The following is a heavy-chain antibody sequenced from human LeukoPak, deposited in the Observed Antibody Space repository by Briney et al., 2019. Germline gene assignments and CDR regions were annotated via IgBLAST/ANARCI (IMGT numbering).Heavy chain of an antibody. D-gene: IGHD6-13*01. V-gene: IGHV3-66*01. J-gene: IGHJ4*02. CDR2: IYSGGST. Sequence: PGGSLRLSCAASGFTFNTYAMSWVRQAPGKGLEWVSVIYSGGSTYYADFVKGRFTISRDNSKNTLYLQMNSLRAEDTAVYYCARDPIAAVRFDYWGQGTLVTVSS. CDR3: ARDPIAAVRFDY. CDR1: GFTFNTYA.